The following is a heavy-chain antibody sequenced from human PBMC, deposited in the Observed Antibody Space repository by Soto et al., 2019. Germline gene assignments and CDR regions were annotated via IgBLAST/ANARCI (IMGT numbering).Heavy chain of an antibody. CDR1: GFTFSSYG. CDR3: AREGRP. D-gene: IGHD2-15*01. CDR2: IYSGGST. Sequence: PGGSLRLSCAASGFTFSSYGMHWVRQAPGKGLEWVSVIYSGGSTYFADSVKDRFSISRDNSKNTLHLQMNSLRAEDTAVYYCAREGRPWGQGTLVTVSS. V-gene: IGHV3-66*01. J-gene: IGHJ5*02.